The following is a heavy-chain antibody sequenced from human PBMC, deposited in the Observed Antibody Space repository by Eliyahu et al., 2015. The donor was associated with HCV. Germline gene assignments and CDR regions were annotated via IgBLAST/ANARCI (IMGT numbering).Heavy chain of an antibody. Sequence: QVQLQQWGAGLLKPSETLSLTCAVYGGSFSGYYWSWIRQPPGKGLEWIGEINHSGSTNYNPSLKSRVTISVDTSKNQFSLKLSSVTAADTAVYYCARGHRFDIVGATGLGYWGQGTLVTVSS. V-gene: IGHV4-34*01. D-gene: IGHD1-26*01. CDR1: GGSFSGYY. J-gene: IGHJ4*02. CDR2: INHSGST. CDR3: ARGHRFDIVGATGLGY.